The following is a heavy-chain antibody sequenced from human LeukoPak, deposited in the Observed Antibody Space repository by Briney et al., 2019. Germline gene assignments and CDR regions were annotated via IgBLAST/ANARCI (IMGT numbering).Heavy chain of an antibody. CDR2: ISSSGSTI. V-gene: IGHV3-48*03. CDR1: GFTFSSYE. Sequence: GGSLRLSCAASGFTFSSYEMNWVRQAPGKGLEWVSYISSSGSTIYYADSVKGRFTISRDNAKNSLYLQMNSLRAEDTAVYYCAREDGTTPSDYWGQGTLVTVSS. D-gene: IGHD1-1*01. CDR3: AREDGTTPSDY. J-gene: IGHJ4*02.